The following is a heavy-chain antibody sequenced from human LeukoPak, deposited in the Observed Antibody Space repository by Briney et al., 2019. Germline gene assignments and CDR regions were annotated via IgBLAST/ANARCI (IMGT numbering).Heavy chain of an antibody. V-gene: IGHV4-34*01. CDR3: ASKYNFGEN. Sequence: PSETLSLTCAVYGGSFSSYYWSWIRQPPGEGLEWIGEINHSGNTYYNPTLKSRVTILVDTSKNQFSLELNSVTAADTAVYYCASKYNFGENWGQGTLVTVSS. CDR2: INHSGNT. CDR1: GGSFSSYY. D-gene: IGHD1-1*01. J-gene: IGHJ4*02.